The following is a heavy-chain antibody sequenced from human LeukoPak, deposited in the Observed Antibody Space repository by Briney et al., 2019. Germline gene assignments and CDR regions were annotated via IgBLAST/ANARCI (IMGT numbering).Heavy chain of an antibody. CDR1: GFTFSSYE. CDR3: ARDRGSSSPLSGY. Sequence: GGSLRLSCAASGFTFSSYEMNWVRQAPGKGLEWVSYISSSGSTIYYADSVKGRFTISRDNAKNSLYLQMNSLRAEDTAVYYCARDRGSSSPLSGYWGQGTLVTVSS. D-gene: IGHD6-13*01. V-gene: IGHV3-48*03. J-gene: IGHJ4*02. CDR2: ISSSGSTI.